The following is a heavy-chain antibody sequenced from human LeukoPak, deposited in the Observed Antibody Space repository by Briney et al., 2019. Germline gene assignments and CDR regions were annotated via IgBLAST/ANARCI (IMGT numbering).Heavy chain of an antibody. CDR2: IYYSGST. J-gene: IGHJ5*02. D-gene: IGHD3-10*01. Sequence: PSETLSLTCTVSGGSISSSSYYWGWIRQPPGKGLEWIGSIYYSGSTYYNPSLKSRVTISVDTSKNQFSLKLSSVTAADTAVYYCASQGSGSYDLSNWFDPWGQGTLVTVSS. CDR1: GGSISSSSYY. CDR3: ASQGSGSYDLSNWFDP. V-gene: IGHV4-39*07.